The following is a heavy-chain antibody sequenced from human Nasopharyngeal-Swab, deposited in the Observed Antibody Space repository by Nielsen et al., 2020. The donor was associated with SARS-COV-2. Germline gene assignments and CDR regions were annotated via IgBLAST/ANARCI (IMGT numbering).Heavy chain of an antibody. CDR3: ARSGHSSGWYKVGNWFDP. D-gene: IGHD6-19*01. V-gene: IGHV4-59*12. J-gene: IGHJ5*02. Sequence: SETLSLTCTVSGGSISNSYWSWIRQPPGKGLEWIGYIYYSGSTNYNPSLKGRVTIPVDTSKNQFSLKLSSVTAADTAVYYCARSGHSSGWYKVGNWFDPWGQGTLVTVSS. CDR1: GGSISNSY. CDR2: IYYSGST.